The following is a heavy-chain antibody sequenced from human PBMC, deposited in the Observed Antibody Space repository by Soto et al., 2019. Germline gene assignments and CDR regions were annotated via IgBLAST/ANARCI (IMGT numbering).Heavy chain of an antibody. J-gene: IGHJ3*02. CDR1: GGSFSGYY. Sequence: QVQLQQWGAGLLKPSETLSLTCAVYGGSFSGYYWSWIRQPPGKGLEWIGEINHSGSTNYNPSLKSRVTISVDTSKNQCSLKLSSVTAADTAVYYCARVYNYIWGSYRYSPHDAFDIWGQGTMVTVSS. CDR3: ARVYNYIWGSYRYSPHDAFDI. D-gene: IGHD3-16*02. V-gene: IGHV4-34*01. CDR2: INHSGST.